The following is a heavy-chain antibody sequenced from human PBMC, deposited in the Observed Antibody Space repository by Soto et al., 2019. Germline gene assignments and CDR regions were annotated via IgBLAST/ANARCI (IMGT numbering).Heavy chain of an antibody. Sequence: PGESLKISCQGSGYSFTSYWINWVRQMPGKGLEWMGRIDPSDSYSNFSPSFQGHVTISADKSINTAYLQWSSLKASDTAMYYCARRSYCDGDCTRRPYDYYGMDVWGQGTKVTVSS. CDR3: ARRSYCDGDCTRRPYDYYGMDV. J-gene: IGHJ6*02. CDR2: IDPSDSYS. CDR1: GYSFTSYW. D-gene: IGHD2-21*02. V-gene: IGHV5-10-1*01.